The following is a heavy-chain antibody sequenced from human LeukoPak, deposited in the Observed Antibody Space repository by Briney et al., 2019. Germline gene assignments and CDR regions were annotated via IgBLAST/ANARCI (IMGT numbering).Heavy chain of an antibody. CDR3: ARDTYYDFWSGYSRTGFDP. Sequence: GASVKVSCKASGYTFTSYGISWVRQAPGQGLEWMGWISAYNGNTNYAQKLQGRVTMTTDTSTSTAYMELRSLRSDDTAVYYCARDTYYDFWSGYSRTGFDPWGQGTLVTVSS. CDR1: GYTFTSYG. D-gene: IGHD3-3*01. CDR2: ISAYNGNT. V-gene: IGHV1-18*01. J-gene: IGHJ5*02.